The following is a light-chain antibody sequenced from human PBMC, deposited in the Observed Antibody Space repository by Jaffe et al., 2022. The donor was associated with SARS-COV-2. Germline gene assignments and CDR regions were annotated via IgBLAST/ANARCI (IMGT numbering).Light chain of an antibody. CDR3: QQYNSSPYT. CDR1: QTISSW. J-gene: IGKJ2*01. V-gene: IGKV1-5*03. Sequence: DIQMTQSPSTLSASVGDRVTITCRASQTISSWLAWYQQKPGKAPKVLIYKASSLESGVPSRFSGSGSGTEFTLTISSLQTNDFATYYCQQYNSSPYTFGQGTKLEIK. CDR2: KAS.